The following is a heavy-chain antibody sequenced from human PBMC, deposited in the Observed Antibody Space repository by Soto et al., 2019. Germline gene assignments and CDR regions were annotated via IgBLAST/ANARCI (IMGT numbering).Heavy chain of an antibody. V-gene: IGHV1-58*01. Sequence: SVKVSCKASGFTFTSSAVQWVRQARGQRLEWIGWIVVGSGNTNYVQKFQERVTITRDMSTSTAYMELSSLRSEDMAVYYCAAPRLPRSGAFDIWGQGTMVTVSS. D-gene: IGHD6-25*01. CDR3: AAPRLPRSGAFDI. CDR1: GFTFTSSA. CDR2: IVVGSGNT. J-gene: IGHJ3*02.